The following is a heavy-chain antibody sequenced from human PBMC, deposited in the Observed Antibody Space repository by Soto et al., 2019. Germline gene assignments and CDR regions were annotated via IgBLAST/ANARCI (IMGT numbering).Heavy chain of an antibody. CDR2: ISAHNGNT. Sequence: QVHLVQSGAEVKPGASVKVSCKASGYTFTSYGITWVRQAPGQGLEWMGWISAHNGNTDYAQKLQGRVIVTRDTSTSTAYMDLRSLRSDDTAVYYCARGRYGDYWGQGALVTVSS. CDR1: GYTFTSYG. V-gene: IGHV1-18*01. J-gene: IGHJ4*02. CDR3: ARGRYGDY. D-gene: IGHD1-1*01.